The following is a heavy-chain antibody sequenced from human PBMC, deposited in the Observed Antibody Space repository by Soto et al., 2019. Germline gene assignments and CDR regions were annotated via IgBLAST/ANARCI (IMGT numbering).Heavy chain of an antibody. D-gene: IGHD2-15*01. V-gene: IGHV3-30-3*01. CDR1: GFTFRNYA. CDR2: IAYDGSNA. Sequence: QVQLVESGGGVVQPGGSLRLSCAASGFTFRNYAMHWFRQAPGKGLECLAVIAYDGSNAFYRDSVKGRFTISRDNSKNPLYLHMNSLRSEDTGVYYCARGDREDILVVVGARPGEYGIDIWGQGTTVTVSS. J-gene: IGHJ6*02. CDR3: ARGDREDILVVVGARPGEYGIDI.